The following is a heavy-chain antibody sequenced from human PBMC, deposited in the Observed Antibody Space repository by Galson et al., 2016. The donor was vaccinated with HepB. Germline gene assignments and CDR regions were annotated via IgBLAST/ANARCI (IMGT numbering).Heavy chain of an antibody. CDR2: INSDGSNT. Sequence: SLRLSCAVSGFTFSSYGMHWVRQAPGKGLEWVSRINSDGSNTKYADSVKGRFTISRDNAKNTLYLQMNSLRAEDTALYYCVREDYGDDRVYYYYYGMDVWGQGTTVTVSS. D-gene: IGHD4/OR15-4a*01. CDR1: GFTFSSYG. J-gene: IGHJ6*02. V-gene: IGHV3-74*03. CDR3: VREDYGDDRVYYYYYGMDV.